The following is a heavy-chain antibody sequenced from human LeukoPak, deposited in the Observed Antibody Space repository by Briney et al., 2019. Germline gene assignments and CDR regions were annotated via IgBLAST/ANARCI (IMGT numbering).Heavy chain of an antibody. J-gene: IGHJ6*02. CDR1: GFTFRSHA. V-gene: IGHV3-33*01. Sequence: GGSLRVSCATSGFTFRSHAMHWVRQSPGKGLGWVWQLWYDGSNKNYADSVKGRFSVSRDNSKNTLYLQMTSLRVEDTAVYYCARDGQHLAPYAMDLWGQGTTITVSS. D-gene: IGHD6-13*01. CDR2: LWYDGSNK. CDR3: ARDGQHLAPYAMDL.